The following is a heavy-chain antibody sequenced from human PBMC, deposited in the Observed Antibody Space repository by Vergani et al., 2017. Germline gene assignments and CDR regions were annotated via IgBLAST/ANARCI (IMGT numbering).Heavy chain of an antibody. V-gene: IGHV4-59*02. D-gene: IGHD2/OR15-2a*01. CDR3: ARSQIYFAAGSPDY. J-gene: IGHJ4*02. Sequence: QVKLQESGPGLVKPSETLSLTCTVSGASVNSYYWSWIRQPPGKGLEWMGYVSFRGDTLYDPSVKGRMTISLNTSSNQFSLYLTSVTAADTAVYYCARSQIYFAAGSPDYWRQGTLVTVSS. CDR1: GASVNSYY. CDR2: VSFRGDT.